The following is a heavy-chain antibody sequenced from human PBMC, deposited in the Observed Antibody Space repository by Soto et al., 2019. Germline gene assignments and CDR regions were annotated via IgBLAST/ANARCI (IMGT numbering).Heavy chain of an antibody. V-gene: IGHV1-24*01. CDR2: FDPEDGET. Sequence: ASVKVSCKVSGYTLTELSMHWVRQAPGKGLEWMGGFDPEDGETIYAQKFQGRVAMTEDTSTDTAYMELSSLRSEDTAVYYCATGDSRSVAFDIWGQGTMVTVSS. CDR1: GYTLTELS. CDR3: ATGDSRSVAFDI. D-gene: IGHD6-13*01. J-gene: IGHJ3*02.